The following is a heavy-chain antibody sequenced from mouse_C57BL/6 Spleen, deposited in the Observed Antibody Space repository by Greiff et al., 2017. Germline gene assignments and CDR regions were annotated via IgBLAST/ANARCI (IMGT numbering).Heavy chain of an antibody. J-gene: IGHJ4*01. CDR1: GFTFSDYG. D-gene: IGHD2-4*01. CDR3: ARPFDYDRYAMDY. Sequence: EVKLMESGGGLVKPGGSLKLSCAASGFTFSDYGMHWVRQAPEKGLEWVAYISSGSSTIYYADKVKGRFTISRDNAKNTLFLQMTSLRSEDTAMYYCARPFDYDRYAMDYWGQGTSVTVSS. V-gene: IGHV5-17*01. CDR2: ISSGSSTI.